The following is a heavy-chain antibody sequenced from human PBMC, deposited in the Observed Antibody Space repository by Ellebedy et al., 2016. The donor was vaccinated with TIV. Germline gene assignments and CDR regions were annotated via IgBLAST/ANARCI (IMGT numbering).Heavy chain of an antibody. Sequence: GGSLRLSCAASGFTVSSNYMSWVRQAPGKGLEWVSVIYSCGSTYYADSVKGRFTISRDNSKNTLYLQMNSLRAEDTAVYYCARRGSYGDYAVQINSWFDTWGQGTLVTVSS. J-gene: IGHJ5*02. CDR3: ARRGSYGDYAVQINSWFDT. CDR1: GFTVSSNY. CDR2: IYSCGST. D-gene: IGHD4-17*01. V-gene: IGHV3-66*03.